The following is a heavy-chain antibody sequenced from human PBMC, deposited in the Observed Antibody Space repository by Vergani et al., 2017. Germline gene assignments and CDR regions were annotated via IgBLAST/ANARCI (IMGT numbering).Heavy chain of an antibody. V-gene: IGHV3-23*04. Sequence: EVQLVASGGGLVQRGGSLRLSCVASGFTFSSHAMGWVRQGHGQGLEWVSSIKNTGDSTHYADSVKGRFTISRDNSKNTLYLQINSLRVEDTAVYYCGRGSDNYNWGQGTLVTVSS. CDR1: GFTFSSHA. CDR3: GRGSDNYN. CDR2: IKNTGDST. J-gene: IGHJ4*02. D-gene: IGHD5-24*01.